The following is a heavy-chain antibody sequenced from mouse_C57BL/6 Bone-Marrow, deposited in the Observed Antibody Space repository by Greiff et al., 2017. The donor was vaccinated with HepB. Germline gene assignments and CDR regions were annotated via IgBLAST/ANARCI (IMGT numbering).Heavy chain of an antibody. CDR1: GYTFTSYW. J-gene: IGHJ3*01. V-gene: IGHV1-55*01. CDR2: IYPGSGST. D-gene: IGHD1-1*01. CDR3: GRGGNYGSSYGFAY. Sequence: QVQLQQSGAELVKPGASVKMSCKASGYTFTSYWITWVKQRPGQGLEWIGDIYPGSGSTNYNEKFKSKATLTVDTSSSTAYMQLSSLTSEDSAVYYCGRGGNYGSSYGFAYWGQGTLVTVSA.